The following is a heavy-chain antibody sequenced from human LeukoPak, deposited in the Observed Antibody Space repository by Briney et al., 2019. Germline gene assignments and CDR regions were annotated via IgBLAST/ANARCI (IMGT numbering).Heavy chain of an antibody. CDR2: IYSGGRT. CDR1: GFTVSSNY. CDR3: ARSGIAAAGFGGVNYYYYYMDV. V-gene: IGHV3-66*02. D-gene: IGHD6-13*01. Sequence: GGSLRLSCAASGFTVSSNYMSWVRQAPGKGLEWVSVIYSGGRTYYPDSVKGRFTISRDNSKNTLYLQMNSLRAEDTAVYYCARSGIAAAGFGGVNYYYYYMDVWGKGTTVTVSS. J-gene: IGHJ6*03.